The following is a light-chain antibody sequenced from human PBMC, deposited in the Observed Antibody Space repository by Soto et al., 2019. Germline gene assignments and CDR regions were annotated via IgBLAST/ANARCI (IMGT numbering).Light chain of an antibody. CDR2: DAS. V-gene: IGKV1-5*01. CDR1: QSISTW. CDR3: QHYNSYAGA. Sequence: DIQMTQSPSTLSASVGDRVTITCRASQSISTWLAWYQQKPGKAPKVLIYDASNLESGVPSRCSGSGSGTEFSLTISSRQPDDFAPYYCQHYNSYAGAFGQGTKVDIK. J-gene: IGKJ1*01.